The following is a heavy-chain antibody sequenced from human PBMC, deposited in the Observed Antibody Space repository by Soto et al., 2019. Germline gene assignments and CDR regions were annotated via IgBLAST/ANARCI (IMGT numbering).Heavy chain of an antibody. V-gene: IGHV4-31*03. D-gene: IGHD2-2*01. CDR3: ARADRVPAAIDY. J-gene: IGHJ4*02. CDR1: GGSISSGGYY. Sequence: QVQLQESGPGLVKPSQTLSLTCTVSGGSISSGGYYWSWIRQHPGKGLEWIGYIYYSGSTYYNPSLKRRVTISVDTSKTQFSLKLSSVTAADTAVYYCARADRVPAAIDYWGQGTLVTVSS. CDR2: IYYSGST.